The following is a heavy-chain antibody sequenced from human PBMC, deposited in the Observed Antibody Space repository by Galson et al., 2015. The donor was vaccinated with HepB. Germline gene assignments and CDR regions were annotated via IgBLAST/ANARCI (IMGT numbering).Heavy chain of an antibody. V-gene: IGHV1-46*01. CDR2: INPSGGST. Sequence: SCKASGYTFTSYYMHWVRQAPGQGLEWMGIINPSGGSTSYAQKFQGRVTMTRDTSTSTVYMELSSLRSEDTAVYYCARDSDVAYDSSGQINYYYYYGMDVWGQGTTVTVSS. D-gene: IGHD3-22*01. CDR3: ARDSDVAYDSSGQINYYYYYGMDV. CDR1: GYTFTSYY. J-gene: IGHJ6*02.